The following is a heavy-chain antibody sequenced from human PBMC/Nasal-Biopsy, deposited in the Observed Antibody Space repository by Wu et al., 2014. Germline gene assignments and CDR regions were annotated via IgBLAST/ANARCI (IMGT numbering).Heavy chain of an antibody. Sequence: VKVSCKASGYTFTSYGITWVRQAPGQGLEWMGWISDNNGDTHSAQKLQGRVTLTTDTSTSTAYMELRSLTPGDTGVYYCARKPMLQALDYWGQGTLVTVSS. D-gene: IGHD3-16*01. CDR2: ISDNNGDT. CDR3: ARKPMLQALDY. J-gene: IGHJ4*02. CDR1: GYTFTSYG. V-gene: IGHV1-18*01.